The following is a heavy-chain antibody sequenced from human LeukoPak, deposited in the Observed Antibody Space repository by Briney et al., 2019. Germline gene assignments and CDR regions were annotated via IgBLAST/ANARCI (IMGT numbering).Heavy chain of an antibody. CDR2: INHSGST. J-gene: IGHJ6*02. CDR3: ARGISRGYSGYDDYYGMDV. D-gene: IGHD5-12*01. V-gene: IGHV4-34*01. Sequence: SETLSLTCAVYGGSFSGYYWSWIRQPPGKGLEWIGEINHSGSTNYNPSLKSRVAISVDTSKNQFSLKLSSVTAADTAVYYCARGISRGYSGYDDYYGMDVWGQGTTVTVSS. CDR1: GGSFSGYY.